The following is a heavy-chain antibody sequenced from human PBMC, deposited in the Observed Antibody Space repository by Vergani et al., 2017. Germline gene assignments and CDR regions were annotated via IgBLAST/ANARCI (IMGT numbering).Heavy chain of an antibody. V-gene: IGHV3-53*04. CDR1: GFTVSSNY. CDR2: IYSGGST. D-gene: IGHD1-26*01. J-gene: IGHJ3*02. CDR3: AKDIDWAMSGAFDI. Sequence: EVQLVESGGGLVQPGGSLRLSCAASGFTVSSNYMSWVRQAPGKGLEWVSVIYSGGSTYYADSVKGRFTISRDNSKNTLYLQMNSLRAEDTALYYCAKDIDWAMSGAFDIWGQGTMVTVSS.